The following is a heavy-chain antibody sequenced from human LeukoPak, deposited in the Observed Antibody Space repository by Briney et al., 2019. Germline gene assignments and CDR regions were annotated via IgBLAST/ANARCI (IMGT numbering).Heavy chain of an antibody. D-gene: IGHD1-26*01. CDR1: GLRFIDAW. CDR3: TPEGFSGSYLDYFDY. CDR2: IKSKTDGGTT. V-gene: IGHV3-15*01. J-gene: IGHJ4*02. Sequence: PGGSLRLSCAVSGLRFIDAWVDWVRQAPGKGLEWVGRIKSKTDGGTTDYAAPVKGRFTISRDDSKNTLYLQMNSLKTEDTAVYYCTPEGFSGSYLDYFDYWGQGTLVTVSS.